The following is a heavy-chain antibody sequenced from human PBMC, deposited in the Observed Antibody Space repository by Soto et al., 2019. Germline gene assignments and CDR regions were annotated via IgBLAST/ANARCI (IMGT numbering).Heavy chain of an antibody. CDR3: TRGGIVVVPAAMGAFDI. Sequence: SETLSLTCAVSGGSISSGGYSWSWIRQPPGKGLEWIGYIYHSGSTYYNPSLKSRVTISVDRSKNQFSLKLSSVTAADTAVYYCTRGGIVVVPAAMGAFDIWGQGTMVTVSS. J-gene: IGHJ3*02. V-gene: IGHV4-30-2*01. D-gene: IGHD2-2*01. CDR2: IYHSGST. CDR1: GGSISSGGYS.